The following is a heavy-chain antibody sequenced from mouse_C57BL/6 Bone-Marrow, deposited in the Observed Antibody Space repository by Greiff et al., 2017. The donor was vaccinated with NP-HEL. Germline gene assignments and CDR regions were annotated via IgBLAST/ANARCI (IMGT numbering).Heavy chain of an antibody. Sequence: VQLQQSGAELVRPGASVTLSCKASGYTFTDYEMHWVKQTPVHGLEWIGAIDPETGGTAYNQKFKGKAILTADKSSSTAYMELRSLTSEDSAVYYCTITTIPTFYYFDYWGQGTTLTVSS. D-gene: IGHD1-1*01. CDR3: TITTIPTFYYFDY. CDR1: GYTFTDYE. CDR2: IDPETGGT. J-gene: IGHJ2*01. V-gene: IGHV1-15*01.